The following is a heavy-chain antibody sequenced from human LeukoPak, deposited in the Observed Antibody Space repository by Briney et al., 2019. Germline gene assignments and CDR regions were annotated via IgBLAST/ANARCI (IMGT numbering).Heavy chain of an antibody. D-gene: IGHD2/OR15-2a*01. CDR1: GFTFKDYG. CDR2: ISGSGNSA. CDR3: AKDRGLGFYDDSGHHY. J-gene: IGHJ4*02. V-gene: IGHV3-23*01. Sequence: GSLRLSCAASGFTFKDYGMSWVRQAPGKGLEWLSHISGSGNSAHYADSVKGRFTISRDNSKNTVYLQVNSLRAEDTAVYYCAKDRGLGFYDDSGHHYWGQGTLVTVSS.